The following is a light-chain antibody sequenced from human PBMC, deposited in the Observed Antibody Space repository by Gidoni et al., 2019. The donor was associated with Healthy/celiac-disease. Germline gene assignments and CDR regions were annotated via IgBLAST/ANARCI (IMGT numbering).Light chain of an antibody. Sequence: DIQMTQSPSSLSASVGDRVTIPCRASQSISSYLNWYQQKPRKAPKLLIYAASSLQSGVPSRFSGSGSGTDFTLTISSLQPEDFATYYCQQSYSTSWTFGQGTKVEIK. CDR2: AAS. V-gene: IGKV1-39*01. CDR3: QQSYSTSWT. J-gene: IGKJ1*01. CDR1: QSISSY.